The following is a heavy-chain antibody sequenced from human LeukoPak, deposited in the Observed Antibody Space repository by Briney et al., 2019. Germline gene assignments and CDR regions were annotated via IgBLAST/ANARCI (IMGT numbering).Heavy chain of an antibody. V-gene: IGHV3-23*01. Sequence: QSGGSLRLSCAASGFTFDDYAMHWVRQAPGKGLEWVSAISGSGGSTYYADSVKGRFTISRDNSKNTLYLQMNSLRAEDTAVYYCAKDEARVLLPEDYFDYWGQGTLVTVSS. CDR2: ISGSGGST. J-gene: IGHJ4*02. CDR3: AKDEARVLLPEDYFDY. D-gene: IGHD3-10*01. CDR1: GFTFDDYA.